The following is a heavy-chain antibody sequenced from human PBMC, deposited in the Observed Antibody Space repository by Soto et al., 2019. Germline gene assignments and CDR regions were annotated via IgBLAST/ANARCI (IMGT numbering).Heavy chain of an antibody. CDR2: IYSGGST. Sequence: GGSLRLSCAASGFTVSSNYMSWVRQAPGKGLEWVSVIYSGGSTYYADSVKGRFTISRDNSKNTLYLQMNSLRAEDTAVYYCARVNFEYSSSSSAMDVWGQGTTVTVSS. V-gene: IGHV3-53*01. D-gene: IGHD6-6*01. CDR3: ARVNFEYSSSSSAMDV. J-gene: IGHJ6*02. CDR1: GFTVSSNY.